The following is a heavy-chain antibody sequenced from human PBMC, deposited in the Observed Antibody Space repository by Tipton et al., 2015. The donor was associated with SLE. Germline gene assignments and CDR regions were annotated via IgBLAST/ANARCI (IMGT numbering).Heavy chain of an antibody. V-gene: IGHV3-33*08. J-gene: IGHJ4*02. CDR3: ARVTSYGKLIDY. CDR1: GFTFTSYW. Sequence: SLRLSCAASGFTFTSYWLHWVRQAPGKGLEWVAVIWYDGSNKYYADSVKGRFTISRDNAKKSLYLQMNSLRAEDTAVYYCARVTSYGKLIDYWGQGTLVTVSS. D-gene: IGHD4-17*01. CDR2: IWYDGSNK.